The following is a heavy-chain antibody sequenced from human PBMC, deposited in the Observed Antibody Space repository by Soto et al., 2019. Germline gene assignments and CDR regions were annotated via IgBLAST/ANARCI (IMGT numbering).Heavy chain of an antibody. CDR1: GYSSSNYY. J-gene: IGHJ4*02. CDR2: VNPNGAST. V-gene: IGHV1-46*01. D-gene: IGHD2-21*02. CDR3: ASVTTIWSN. Sequence: QIQVVQSGAEVKEPGASVKVSCMASGYSSSNYYTHWVRQAPGQGIEWMGIVNPNGASTNYAQRFQGRVTLTRDTSTNTDYMELSRLTSDDTAVYFCASVTTIWSNWGQGTLVTVSS.